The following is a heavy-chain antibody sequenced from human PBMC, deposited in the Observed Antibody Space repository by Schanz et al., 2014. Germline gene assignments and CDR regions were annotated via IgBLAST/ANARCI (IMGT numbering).Heavy chain of an antibody. CDR2: ISWNSASI. V-gene: IGHV3-9*01. D-gene: IGHD3-10*01. CDR3: AKGRFGELSAFDI. Sequence: EVQLVESGGGLVQPGGSLRLSCAASGFTFRGYAMHWVRQSPGKGLEWVSGISWNSASIGYADSVKGRFTISRDNSKNTLYLQMNSLRAEDTAVYYCAKGRFGELSAFDIWGQGTMVTVSS. J-gene: IGHJ3*02. CDR1: GFTFRGYA.